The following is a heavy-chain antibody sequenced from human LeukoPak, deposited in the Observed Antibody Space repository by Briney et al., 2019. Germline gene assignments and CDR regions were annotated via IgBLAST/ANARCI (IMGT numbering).Heavy chain of an antibody. CDR1: GFTFSSYA. V-gene: IGHV3-23*01. J-gene: IGHJ5*02. CDR3: AKDSESRYCSSTSCPNWFDP. D-gene: IGHD2-2*01. CDR2: ISGSGGST. Sequence: GGSLRPSCAASGFTFSSYAMSWVRQAPGKGLEWVSAISGSGGSTYYADSVKGRFTISRDNSKNTLYLQMNSLRAEDTAVYYCAKDSESRYCSSTSCPNWFDPWGQGTLVTVSS.